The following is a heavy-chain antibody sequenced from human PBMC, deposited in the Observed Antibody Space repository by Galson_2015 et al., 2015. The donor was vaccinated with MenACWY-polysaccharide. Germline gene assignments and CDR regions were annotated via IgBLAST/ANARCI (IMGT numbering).Heavy chain of an antibody. D-gene: IGHD5-12*01. CDR2: LTGSGDTT. Sequence: SLRLSCAGSGFSFSNYWMSWVRQAPGKGLEWVSTLTGSGDTTYYADSVKGRFTISRDNSKKTLYLQMSSLRADDTAVYYCAKGGGYSGYEDVDYWGQGTLVTVSS. CDR1: GFSFSNYW. J-gene: IGHJ4*02. V-gene: IGHV3-23*01. CDR3: AKGGGYSGYEDVDY.